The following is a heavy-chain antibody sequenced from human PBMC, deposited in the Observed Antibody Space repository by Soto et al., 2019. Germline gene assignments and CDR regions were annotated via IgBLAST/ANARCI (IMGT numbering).Heavy chain of an antibody. D-gene: IGHD3-22*01. J-gene: IGHJ4*02. CDR3: AKPSYYDSSGYYYVFDS. Sequence: QVQLVESGGGVVQPGKSLRLSCAASGFSFSSYGMHWVRQAPGKGLEWVAVISYDGSNKYHADSVRGRFTISRDNSKNTXYLQMNSLRAEDTAVYYCAKPSYYDSSGYYYVFDSWGQGTLVTVSS. CDR2: ISYDGSNK. CDR1: GFSFSSYG. V-gene: IGHV3-30*18.